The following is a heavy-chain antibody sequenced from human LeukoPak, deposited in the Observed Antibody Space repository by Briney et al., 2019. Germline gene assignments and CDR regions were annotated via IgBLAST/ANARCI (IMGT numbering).Heavy chain of an antibody. CDR3: ARRGNHGDYF. D-gene: IGHD4-17*01. J-gene: IGHJ4*02. CDR2: IYYSGNS. Sequence: SETLSLTCTVSGGSISSGDYYWGWIRQPPGQGLEWIGSIYYSGNSYYNPSLQSRVTISVDTSQSQFSLNLTSVTAADTSVYYCARRGNHGDYFWGQGILVTVSS. V-gene: IGHV4-39*01. CDR1: GGSISSGDYY.